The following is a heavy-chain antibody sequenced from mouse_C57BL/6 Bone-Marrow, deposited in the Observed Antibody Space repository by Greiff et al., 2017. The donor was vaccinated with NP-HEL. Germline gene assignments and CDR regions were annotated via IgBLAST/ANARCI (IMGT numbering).Heavy chain of an antibody. CDR1: GYTFTSYW. Sequence: VQLQQPGAELVRPGTSVKLSCKASGYTFTSYWMHWVKQRPGQGLEWIGVIDPSDSYTNYNQKFKGKATLTVDTSSSTAYMKLSSLTSEDSAVYYCARWATVPWCFDVWGTGTTVTVSS. CDR2: IDPSDSYT. J-gene: IGHJ1*03. D-gene: IGHD1-1*01. CDR3: ARWATVPWCFDV. V-gene: IGHV1-59*01.